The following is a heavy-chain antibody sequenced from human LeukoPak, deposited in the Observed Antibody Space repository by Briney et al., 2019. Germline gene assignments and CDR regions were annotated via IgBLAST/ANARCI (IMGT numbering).Heavy chain of an antibody. CDR1: GYSISSGYY. CDR3: ARVVWGTDLGYSSGWYVRNWYFDL. V-gene: IGHV4-38-2*02. CDR2: IYHSGST. J-gene: IGHJ2*01. D-gene: IGHD6-19*01. Sequence: PSETLSLTRTVSGYSISSGYYWGWIRQPPGKGLEWIGSIYHSGSTYYNPSLKSRVTISVDTSKNQFSLKLSSVTAADTAVYYCARVVWGTDLGYSSGWYVRNWYFDLWGRGTLVTVSS.